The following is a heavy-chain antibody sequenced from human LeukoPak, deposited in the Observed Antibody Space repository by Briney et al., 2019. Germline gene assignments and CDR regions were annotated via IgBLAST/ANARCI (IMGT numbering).Heavy chain of an antibody. CDR3: AKASGSSSGRPLDY. V-gene: IGHV3-23*01. Sequence: TGGSLRLSCAASEFIFSSFAMSWVRQAPGKGLEWVSAISANGGSTYDADSVKGRFTISRDNSKNMLFLQMTSLTAEDTAVYYCAKASGSSSGRPLDYWGPGTLVTVSS. CDR2: ISANGGST. D-gene: IGHD6-25*01. J-gene: IGHJ4*02. CDR1: EFIFSSFA.